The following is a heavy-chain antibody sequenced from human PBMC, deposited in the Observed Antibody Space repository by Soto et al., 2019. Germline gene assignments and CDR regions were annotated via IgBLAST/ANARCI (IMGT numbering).Heavy chain of an antibody. CDR1: GYTFTSYA. D-gene: IGHD6-13*01. J-gene: IGHJ5*02. CDR2: INAGNGNT. CDR3: ARDGYSSSWLYNWFDP. V-gene: IGHV1-3*01. Sequence: QVQLVQSGAEVKKPGASVKVSCKASGYTFTSYAMHWVRQAPGQRLEWMGWINAGNGNTKYSQKFQGRVTITRDTSVSTAYMELSSLRSEDTAVYYCARDGYSSSWLYNWFDPWGQGTLVTVSS.